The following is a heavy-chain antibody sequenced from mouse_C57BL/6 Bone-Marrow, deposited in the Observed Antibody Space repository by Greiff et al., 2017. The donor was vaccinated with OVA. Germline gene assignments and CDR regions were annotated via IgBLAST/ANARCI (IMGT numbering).Heavy chain of an antibody. D-gene: IGHD2-3*01. J-gene: IGHJ1*03. Sequence: QVQLQQPGAELVKPGASVKLSCKASGYTFTSYWMHWVKQRPGQGLEWIGMIHPNSGSTNYNEKFKSKATLTVDKSPSTAYMQLSSLTSEDSAVYYCASPDGYYWYFDVWGTGTTVTVSS. CDR2: IHPNSGST. CDR3: ASPDGYYWYFDV. CDR1: GYTFTSYW. V-gene: IGHV1-64*01.